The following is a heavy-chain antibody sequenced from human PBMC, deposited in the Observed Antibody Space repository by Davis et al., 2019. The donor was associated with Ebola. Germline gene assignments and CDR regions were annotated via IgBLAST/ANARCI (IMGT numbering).Heavy chain of an antibody. CDR3: AKDIGKGLGAPDH. CDR1: GLTFSGSA. CDR2: IRSKANSYAT. V-gene: IGHV3-73*01. Sequence: GESLKISCAASGLTFSGSAMHWVRQASGKGLEWVGRIRSKANSYATAYAASVKGRFTISRDNAKNSLYLQMNSLSEEDTALYYCAKDIGKGLGAPDHWGQGTLVTVSS. D-gene: IGHD1-26*01. J-gene: IGHJ4*02.